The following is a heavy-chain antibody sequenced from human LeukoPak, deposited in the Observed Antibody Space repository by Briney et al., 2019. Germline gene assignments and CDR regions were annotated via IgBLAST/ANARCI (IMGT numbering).Heavy chain of an antibody. CDR2: IKQEGSAK. CDR1: GFTFSNYW. J-gene: IGHJ4*02. Sequence: GSLRLSCAASGFTFSNYWMSWVRQAPGKGLEWVANIKQEGSAKYYVDSVKGRFTISRDNAKNALYLQMSSLRAEDSAVYFCARGGSAFDSWGQGTLVTVSS. D-gene: IGHD6-19*01. V-gene: IGHV3-7*01. CDR3: ARGGSAFDS.